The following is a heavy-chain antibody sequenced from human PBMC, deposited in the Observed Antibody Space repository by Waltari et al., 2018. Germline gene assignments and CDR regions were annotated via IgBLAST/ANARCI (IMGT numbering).Heavy chain of an antibody. V-gene: IGHV3-53*02. CDR2: IYSGGST. CDR3: ARDIIAAAGLN. D-gene: IGHD6-13*01. CDR1: GFTVSSNY. J-gene: IGHJ4*02. Sequence: EVQLVETGGGLIQPGGSLRLSCAASGFTVSSNYMSWVRQAPGEGLGGGSVIYSGGSTYYADSVKGRFTISRDNSKNTLYLQMNSLRAEDTAVYYCARDIIAAAGLNWGQGTLVNVSS.